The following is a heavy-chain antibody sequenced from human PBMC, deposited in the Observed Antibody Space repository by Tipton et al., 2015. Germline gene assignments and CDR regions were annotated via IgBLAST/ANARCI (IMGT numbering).Heavy chain of an antibody. D-gene: IGHD2-15*01. V-gene: IGHV3-23*01. CDR1: GFTFSSYA. J-gene: IGHJ4*02. CDR2: ISGSGGST. Sequence: SLRLSCAASGFTFSSYAMSWVRQAPGKGLEWVSAISGSGGSTYYADSVKGRFTISRDNSKNTLYLQMNSLRAEDTAVYYCARLVGVGSYYFDYWGQGTLVTVS. CDR3: ARLVGVGSYYFDY.